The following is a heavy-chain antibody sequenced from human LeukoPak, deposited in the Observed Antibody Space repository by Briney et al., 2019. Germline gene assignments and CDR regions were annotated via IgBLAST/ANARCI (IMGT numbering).Heavy chain of an antibody. D-gene: IGHD3-9*01. V-gene: IGHV3-48*01. CDR1: GFTFSSYS. CDR3: ARNKAAYYSDY. Sequence: GGSLRLSCAASGFTFSSYSMNWVRQAPGKGLEWISYISPTSSNIFYADSVKGRFTISRDNAKSSVYLQMNSLRAEDTAVYYCARNKAAYYSDYWGQGTLVTVSS. CDR2: ISPTSSNI. J-gene: IGHJ4*02.